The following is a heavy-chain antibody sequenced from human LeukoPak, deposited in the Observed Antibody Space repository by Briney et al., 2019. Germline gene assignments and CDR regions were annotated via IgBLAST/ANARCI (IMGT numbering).Heavy chain of an antibody. Sequence: ASVKVSCKASGYTFSSYCMHWVRQAPGQRLEWIGIINPSGGSTTFAQKFQGRVIMTRDTSTNTVYMDLSSLTSEDTAVYFCARDKDNSWILDYWGQGTLVTVSS. CDR3: ARDKDNSWILDY. D-gene: IGHD2/OR15-2a*01. CDR1: GYTFSSYC. CDR2: INPSGGST. V-gene: IGHV1-46*01. J-gene: IGHJ4*02.